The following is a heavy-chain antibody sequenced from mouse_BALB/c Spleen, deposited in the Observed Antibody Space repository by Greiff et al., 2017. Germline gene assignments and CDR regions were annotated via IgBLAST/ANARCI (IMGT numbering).Heavy chain of an antibody. Sequence: EVKVVESGGGLVKPGGSLKLSCAASGFTFSSYAMSWVRQTPEKRLEWVASISSGGSTYYPDSVKGRFTISRDNARNILYLQMSSLRSEDTAMYYCARDYDYGGFAYWGQGTLVTVSA. CDR2: ISSGGST. CDR3: ARDYDYGGFAY. D-gene: IGHD2-4*01. J-gene: IGHJ3*01. V-gene: IGHV5-6-5*01. CDR1: GFTFSSYA.